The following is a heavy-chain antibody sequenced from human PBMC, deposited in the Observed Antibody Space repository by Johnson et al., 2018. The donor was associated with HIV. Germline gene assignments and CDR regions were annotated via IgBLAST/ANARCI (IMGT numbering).Heavy chain of an antibody. J-gene: IGHJ3*02. D-gene: IGHD5-24*01. Sequence: QVQLVESGGGVVQPGRSLRLSCAASGFTFSSYAMHWVRQAPGKGLEWVAVISYDGSEKYYADSVKGRFTISRDNSKNTLYLQMNILRAEDTAVYYCAREWLYGFESWGKGTMVTVSS. V-gene: IGHV3-30*04. CDR1: GFTFSSYA. CDR3: AREWLYGFES. CDR2: ISYDGSEK.